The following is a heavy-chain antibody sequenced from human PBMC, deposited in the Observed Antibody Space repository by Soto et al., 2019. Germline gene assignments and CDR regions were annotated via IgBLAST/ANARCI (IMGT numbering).Heavy chain of an antibody. V-gene: IGHV3-23*01. CDR1: GFTFSSYA. CDR2: ISGSGGST. CDR3: AKGGDCPNGVCYGGDY. D-gene: IGHD2-8*01. Sequence: GGSLRLSCAASGFTFSSYAMSWVRQAPGKGLEWVSAISGSGGSTYYADSVKGRFTISRENSKNTRYLQMNSLRAEDTAVYYCAKGGDCPNGVCYGGDYWGQGTLVTVSS. J-gene: IGHJ4*02.